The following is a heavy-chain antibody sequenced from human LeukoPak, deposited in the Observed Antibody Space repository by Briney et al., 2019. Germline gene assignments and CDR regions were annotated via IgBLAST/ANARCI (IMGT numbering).Heavy chain of an antibody. D-gene: IGHD6-6*01. V-gene: IGHV3-48*03. CDR1: GFTFSSYE. J-gene: IGHJ4*02. CDR2: ISSRGSTI. Sequence: GGSLRLSCAASGFTFSSYEMNWVRQAPGKGLEWVSYISSRGSTIYYADSVKGRFTISRDNAKNSLYLQMNSLRAEDTAVYYCARYFSGYSSSLDYWGQGTLVTVSS. CDR3: ARYFSGYSSSLDY.